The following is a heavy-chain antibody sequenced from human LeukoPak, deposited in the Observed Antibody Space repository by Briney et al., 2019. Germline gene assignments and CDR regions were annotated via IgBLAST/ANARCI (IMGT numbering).Heavy chain of an antibody. CDR3: ASRSTGCYYYYYYMDV. CDR1: GYTFTNYY. J-gene: IGHJ6*03. D-gene: IGHD2-2*01. CDR2: IIPIFGTA. Sequence: ASVKVSCKASGYTFTNYYIHWVRQAPGQGLEWMGGIIPIFGTANYAQKFQGRVTITADESTSTAYMELSSLRSEDTAVYYCASRSTGCYYYYYYMDVWGKGTTVTISS. V-gene: IGHV1-69*13.